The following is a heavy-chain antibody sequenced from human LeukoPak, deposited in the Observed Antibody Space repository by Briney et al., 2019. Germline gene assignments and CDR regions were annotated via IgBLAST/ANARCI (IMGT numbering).Heavy chain of an antibody. CDR1: GGSISGSSYY. V-gene: IGHV4-39*01. CDR2: IYYSGST. J-gene: IGHJ4*02. D-gene: IGHD3-3*01. CDR3: ARQGSLRGY. Sequence: SETLSLTCTVSGGSISGSSYYWGWIRQPPGKGLEWIGSIYYSGSTYYNPSLKSRVTISVDTSKNQFSLKLSSVTAADTAVYYCARQGSLRGYWGQGTLVTVSS.